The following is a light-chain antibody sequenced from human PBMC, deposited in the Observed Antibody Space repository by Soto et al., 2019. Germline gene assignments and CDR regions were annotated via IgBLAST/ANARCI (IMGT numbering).Light chain of an antibody. J-gene: IGLJ1*01. CDR2: EVT. V-gene: IGLV2-14*01. Sequence: QSALTQPPSASGSPGQSVTISCTGTSSDVGGYNYVSWYQQLPGKAPKLMIYEVTNRPSGVSSRFSGSKSGNTASLTISGLQAEDEADYYCSSYTSSRPYVFGTGTKLTVL. CDR1: SSDVGGYNY. CDR3: SSYTSSRPYV.